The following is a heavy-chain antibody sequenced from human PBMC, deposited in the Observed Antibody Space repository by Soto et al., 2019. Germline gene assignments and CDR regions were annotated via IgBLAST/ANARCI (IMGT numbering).Heavy chain of an antibody. CDR1: GGSFSGYY. CDR3: ARRKGVAARIRGPRDY. CDR2: INHSGST. Sequence: SETLSLTCAVYGGSFSGYYWSWIRQPPGKGLEWIGEINHSGSTNYNPSLKSRVTISVDTSKNQFSLKLSSVTAADTAVYYCARRKGVAARIRGPRDYCGQGPLDPASA. D-gene: IGHD2-15*01. V-gene: IGHV4-34*01. J-gene: IGHJ4*02.